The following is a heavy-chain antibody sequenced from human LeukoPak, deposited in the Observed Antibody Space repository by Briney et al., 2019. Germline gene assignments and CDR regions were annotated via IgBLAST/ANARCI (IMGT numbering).Heavy chain of an antibody. V-gene: IGHV1-69*13. D-gene: IGHD5-18*01. CDR2: IIPIFGTA. J-gene: IGHJ6*03. CDR3: ARVPTHVDTAMVTYYYYYMDV. CDR1: GGTFNTYA. Sequence: SVKVSCKASGGTFNTYAINWVRQAPGQGLEWMGGIIPIFGTANYAQKFQGRVTITADESTSTAYMELSSLRSEDTAVYYCARVPTHVDTAMVTYYYYYMDVWGKGTTVTVSS.